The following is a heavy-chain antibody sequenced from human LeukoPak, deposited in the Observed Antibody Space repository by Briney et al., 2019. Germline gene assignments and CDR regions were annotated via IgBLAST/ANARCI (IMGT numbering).Heavy chain of an antibody. D-gene: IGHD3-22*01. CDR3: ARDGSYYDSSGSWDYYGMDV. J-gene: IGHJ6*02. CDR2: IYTSGST. CDR1: GGSISSYY. V-gene: IGHV4-4*07. Sequence: SETLSLTCTVSGGSISSYYWSWIRQPAGKGLEWIGRIYTSGSTNYNPSLKSRVTMSVDTSKNQFSLKLSSVTAADMAVYYCARDGSYYDSSGSWDYYGMDVWGQGATVTVSS.